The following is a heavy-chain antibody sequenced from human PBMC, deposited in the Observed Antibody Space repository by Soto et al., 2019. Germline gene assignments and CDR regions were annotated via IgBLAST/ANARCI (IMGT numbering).Heavy chain of an antibody. D-gene: IGHD3-3*01. CDR2: ISGYNGKT. Sequence: QLVQSGAEVKRPGASVKVSCKTSGYTFNKYGVSWVRQAPGQGLEWMGWISGYNGKTTFAQNFQGRVTMTTDTSTTTAYMELGSLRSDDTAVYFCARDLYSDFWSGFRFDYWGQGTLVTVSS. J-gene: IGHJ4*02. CDR1: GYTFNKYG. CDR3: ARDLYSDFWSGFRFDY. V-gene: IGHV1-18*01.